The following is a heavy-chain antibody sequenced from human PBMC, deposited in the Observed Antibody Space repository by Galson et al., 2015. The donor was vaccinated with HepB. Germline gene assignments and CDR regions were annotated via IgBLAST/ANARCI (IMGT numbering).Heavy chain of an antibody. J-gene: IGHJ4*02. CDR2: INHSGST. V-gene: IGHV4-34*01. CDR3: ARGRKYSSSHWVY. D-gene: IGHD6-6*01. CDR1: GGSFSGYY. Sequence: LSLTCAVYGGSFSGYYWSWIRQPPGKGLEWIGEINHSGSTNYNPSLKSRVTISVDTSKNQFSLKLSSVTAADTAVYYCARGRKYSSSHWVYWGQGTLVTVSS.